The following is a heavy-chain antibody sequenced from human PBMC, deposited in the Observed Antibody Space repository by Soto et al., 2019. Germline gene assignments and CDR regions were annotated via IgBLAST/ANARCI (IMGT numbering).Heavy chain of an antibody. J-gene: IGHJ6*02. D-gene: IGHD2-15*01. CDR1: GGTFSSYA. Sequence: GASVKVSCKASGGTFSSYAISWVRQAPGQGLEWMGGIIPIFGTANYAQKFQGRVTITADESTSTAYMELSSLRSEDTAVYYCARSGQLDIVVVVAGTHGYYGMDVWGQGTTVTVSS. CDR2: IIPIFGTA. V-gene: IGHV1-69*13. CDR3: ARSGQLDIVVVVAGTHGYYGMDV.